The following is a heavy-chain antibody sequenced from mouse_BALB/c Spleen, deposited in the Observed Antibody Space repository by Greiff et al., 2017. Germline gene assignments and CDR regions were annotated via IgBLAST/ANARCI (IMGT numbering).Heavy chain of an antibody. Sequence: EVKLMESGAELVKPGASVKLSCTASGFNIKDTYMHWVKQRPEQGLEWIGRIDPANGNTKYDPKFQGKATITADTSSNTAYLQLSSLTSEDTAVYYGAFYTATDYWGQGTTLTVSA. CDR1: GFNIKDTY. D-gene: IGHD1-2*01. J-gene: IGHJ2*01. V-gene: IGHV14-3*02. CDR2: IDPANGNT. CDR3: AFYTATDY.